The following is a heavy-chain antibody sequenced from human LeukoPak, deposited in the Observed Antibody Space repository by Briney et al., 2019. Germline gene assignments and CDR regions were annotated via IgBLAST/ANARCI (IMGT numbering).Heavy chain of an antibody. D-gene: IGHD6-13*01. CDR1: GGSISSSGKY. CDR2: WFYSGTT. J-gene: IGHJ4*02. Sequence: SETLSLTCTVSGGSISSSGKYGAWIRQPPGKGLEYMGSWFYSGTTYYNPSLKSRVTISVDTSKNQFSLKLSSVTAADTALYYCAIRFGRLEAGGTPFDSWGQGTLVTVSS. CDR3: AIRFGRLEAGGTPFDS. V-gene: IGHV4-39*07.